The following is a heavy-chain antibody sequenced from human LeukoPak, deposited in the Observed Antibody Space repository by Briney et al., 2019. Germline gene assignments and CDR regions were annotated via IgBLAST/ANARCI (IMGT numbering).Heavy chain of an antibody. CDR2: MNPNSGNT. D-gene: IGHD4-17*01. CDR3: ARATATTIDAFDI. Sequence: ASVKVSCKASGYTFTSYDINWVRQATGQGLEWMGWMNPNSGNTGYAQKFQGRVTMTRNTSISTAYMELSSLRSEDTAVYYCARATATTIDAFDIWGQGTMVTVFS. CDR1: GYTFTSYD. J-gene: IGHJ3*02. V-gene: IGHV1-8*01.